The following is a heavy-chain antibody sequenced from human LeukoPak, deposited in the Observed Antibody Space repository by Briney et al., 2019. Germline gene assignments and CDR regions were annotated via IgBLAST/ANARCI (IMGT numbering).Heavy chain of an antibody. V-gene: IGHV3-66*01. Sequence: PGGSLRLSCAASGFTVSSNYMSWVRQAPGKGLEWVSVIYSGGSTYYADSVKGRFTISRDNSKNTLYLQMNSLRAEDTAVYYCAKVVGDNWSCNWFDSWGQGTLVTVSS. CDR2: IYSGGST. J-gene: IGHJ5*01. CDR3: AKVVGDNWSCNWFDS. CDR1: GFTVSSNY. D-gene: IGHD1-20*01.